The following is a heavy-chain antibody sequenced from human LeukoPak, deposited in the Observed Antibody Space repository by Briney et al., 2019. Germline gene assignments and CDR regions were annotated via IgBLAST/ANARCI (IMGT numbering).Heavy chain of an antibody. D-gene: IGHD5-24*01. J-gene: IGHJ4*02. CDR1: GFTFSNFS. V-gene: IGHV3-30*18. Sequence: GGSLRLSCAASGFTFSNFSMHWVRQAPGKGLEWVAVISYDGKNEYYTDSVKGRFTISRDNAKNTLYLQMNSLRVEDTAVYYCAKQMAVDYFDYWGQGTLVTVSS. CDR3: AKQMAVDYFDY. CDR2: ISYDGKNE.